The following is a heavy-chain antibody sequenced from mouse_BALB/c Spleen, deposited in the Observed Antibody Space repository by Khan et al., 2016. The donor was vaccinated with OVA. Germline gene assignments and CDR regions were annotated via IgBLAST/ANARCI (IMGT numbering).Heavy chain of an antibody. V-gene: IGHV2-3*01. D-gene: IGHD2-2*01. CDR3: ASIYYGYDCFTY. Sequence: VELVESGPGLVAPSQSLSITCTVTGLSLTNYGISWIRKPPGNGLEWLGVIWGDGSTNYHSALISRLCINKDNSKSQVFLKLNCLTTDDTATYYYASIYYGYDCFTYWGQGTLVTVSA. CDR2: IWGDGST. J-gene: IGHJ3*01. CDR1: GLSLTNYG.